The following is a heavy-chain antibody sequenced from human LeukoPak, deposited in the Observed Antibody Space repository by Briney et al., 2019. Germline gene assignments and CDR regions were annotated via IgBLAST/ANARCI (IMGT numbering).Heavy chain of an antibody. V-gene: IGHV1-46*01. CDR1: GYTFTSNY. J-gene: IGHJ4*02. CDR2: IYPRDGST. Sequence: ASVKVSCKASGYTFTSNYIHWVRQAPGLGLEWMGMIYPRDGSTSYAQKFQGRVTVTRDTSTSTVHMELSGLRSEDTAVYYCARDQEGFDYWGQGTLVTVSS. CDR3: ARDQEGFDY.